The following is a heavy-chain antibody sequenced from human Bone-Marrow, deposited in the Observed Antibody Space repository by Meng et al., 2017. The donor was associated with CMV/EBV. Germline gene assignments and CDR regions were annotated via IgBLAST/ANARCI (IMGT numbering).Heavy chain of an antibody. CDR3: ARKSVVVGLRY. Sequence: GESLKISCAASGFTVSSNEMSWVRQAPGKGLEWVSSISSSSSYIYYADSVKGRFTISRDNAKNSLYLQMNSLRAEDTAVYYCARKSVVVGLRYWGQGTLVTVSS. CDR1: GFTVSSNE. V-gene: IGHV3-21*01. CDR2: ISSSSSYI. D-gene: IGHD3-22*01. J-gene: IGHJ4*02.